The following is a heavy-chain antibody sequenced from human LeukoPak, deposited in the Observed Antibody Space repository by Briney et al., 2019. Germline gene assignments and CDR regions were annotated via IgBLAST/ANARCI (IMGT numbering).Heavy chain of an antibody. CDR2: IYSSGST. CDR3: TFNLGSGSYAFDI. D-gene: IGHD3-10*01. CDR1: GGSINSYY. Sequence: SETLSLTCTVSGGSINSYYWSWIRQPPGKGLEWIGYIYSSGSTNYNPSLKSRVTISVDTSKNQFSLKLSSVTAADTAVYYCTFNLGSGSYAFDIWGQGTMVTVSS. V-gene: IGHV4-59*12. J-gene: IGHJ3*02.